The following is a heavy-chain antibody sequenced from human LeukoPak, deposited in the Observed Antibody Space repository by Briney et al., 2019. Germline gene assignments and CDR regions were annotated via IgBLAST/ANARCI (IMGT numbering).Heavy chain of an antibody. V-gene: IGHV3-21*01. D-gene: IGHD3-22*01. Sequence: GGSLRLSCAASGFTFSSYSMNWVRQAPGKGLEWVSSISSSSSYIYYADSVKGRFTISRDNAKNSLYLQMNSLRAEDTAVYYCVRGNYYDSSGPDAFDIWGQGTMVTVSS. CDR1: GFTFSSYS. J-gene: IGHJ3*02. CDR2: ISSSSSYI. CDR3: VRGNYYDSSGPDAFDI.